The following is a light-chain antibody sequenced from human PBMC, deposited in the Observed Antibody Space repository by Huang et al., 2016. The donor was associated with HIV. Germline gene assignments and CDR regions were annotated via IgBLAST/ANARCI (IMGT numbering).Light chain of an antibody. CDR1: QNVRTY. V-gene: IGKV3-11*01. CDR3: QHRGTWPPYI. Sequence: IVLTQSPATLSLSPGERAILSCRASQNVRTYLAWYQQKPGQAPRLLIHDASTRANGIPSRFSGSGSGTDFTLTISSLEPEDFAVYYCQHRGTWPPYIFGQGTKLEIK. CDR2: DAS. J-gene: IGKJ2*01.